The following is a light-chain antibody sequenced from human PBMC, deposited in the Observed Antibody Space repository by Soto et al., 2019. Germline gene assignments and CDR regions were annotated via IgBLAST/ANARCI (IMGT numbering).Light chain of an antibody. Sequence: EIVLTQSPGTLSLSPGERATLSCRASQSVSSSYLAGYQQKPGQAPRLLIYGASIRATGIPDRFSGSVSGTDFTLTISRLEPEDCAVYYCQQYGSSPTYTFDQGTKLEIK. CDR1: QSVSSSY. J-gene: IGKJ2*01. CDR2: GAS. CDR3: QQYGSSPTYT. V-gene: IGKV3-20*01.